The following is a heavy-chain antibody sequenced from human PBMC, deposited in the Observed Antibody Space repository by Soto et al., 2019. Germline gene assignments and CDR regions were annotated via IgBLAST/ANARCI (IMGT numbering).Heavy chain of an antibody. V-gene: IGHV5-51*01. CDR1: GYDFDITW. CDR2: IYPGDSDT. CDR3: ARLERYFDRTVYLNG. Sequence: GESLKISCQGSGYDFDITWLAWLRQVPGKGLEWVGIIYPGDSDTRYSPSLEGQVTLSVDKSIKTAYLQWSSLKDSDTATYYCARLERYFDRTVYLNGWGQGTLVTVSS. J-gene: IGHJ4*02. D-gene: IGHD3-9*01.